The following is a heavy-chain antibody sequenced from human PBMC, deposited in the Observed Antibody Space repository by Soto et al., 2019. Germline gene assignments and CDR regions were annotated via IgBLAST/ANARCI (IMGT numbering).Heavy chain of an antibody. D-gene: IGHD3-16*01. CDR1: GFTFSSYW. J-gene: IGHJ4*02. CDR2: INEDGSTI. Sequence: EVQLVESGGGLVQPGGSLRLSCAASGFTFSSYWMHWVRQAPGKGLVWVSRINEDGSTINYADSVKGRFTISRDNAKKTLYRERKSRRAEDRGVYYRKRDRGGRGGYWGQGTLVTVSS. V-gene: IGHV3-74*01. CDR3: KRDRGGRGGY.